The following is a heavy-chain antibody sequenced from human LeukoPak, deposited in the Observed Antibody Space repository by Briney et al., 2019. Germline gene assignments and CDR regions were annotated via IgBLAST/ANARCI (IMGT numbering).Heavy chain of an antibody. CDR2: ISGSGGGT. V-gene: IGHV3-23*01. CDR3: ARSLTTVTPASGY. Sequence: PGGSLRLSCAASGFTFSSYAMSWVRQAPGKGLEWVSAISGSGGGTYYADSVKGRFTISRDNSRNTLYLQMNSLRAEDTAVYYCARSLTTVTPASGYWGQGTLVTVSS. D-gene: IGHD4-17*01. CDR1: GFTFSSYA. J-gene: IGHJ4*02.